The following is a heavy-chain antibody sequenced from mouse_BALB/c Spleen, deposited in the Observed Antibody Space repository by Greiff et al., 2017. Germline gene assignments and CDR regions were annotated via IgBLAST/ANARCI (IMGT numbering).Heavy chain of an antibody. D-gene: IGHD3-2*01. CDR1: GYTFTSYY. J-gene: IGHJ4*01. CDR3: TQTARATNAMDY. Sequence: VQLQQPGAELVKPGASVKLSCKASGYTFTSYYMYWVKQRPGQGLEWIGGINPSNGGTNFNEKFKSKATLTVDKSSSTAYMQLSSLTSEDSAVYYCTQTARATNAMDYWGQGTSVTVSS. CDR2: INPSNGGT. V-gene: IGHV1S81*02.